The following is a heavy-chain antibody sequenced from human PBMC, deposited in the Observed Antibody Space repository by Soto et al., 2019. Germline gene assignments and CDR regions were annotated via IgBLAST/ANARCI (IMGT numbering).Heavy chain of an antibody. D-gene: IGHD4-4*01. CDR2: IVVGSGNT. V-gene: IGHV1-58*01. CDR1: GFTFTSSA. Sequence: SVKVSCKASGFTFTSSAVQWVRQARGQRLEWIGWIVVGSGNTNYAQKFQERVTITRDMSTSTAYMELSSLRSEDTAVYYCAAVLDGYSNYYYGMDVWGQGTTVTVSS. CDR3: AAVLDGYSNYYYGMDV. J-gene: IGHJ6*02.